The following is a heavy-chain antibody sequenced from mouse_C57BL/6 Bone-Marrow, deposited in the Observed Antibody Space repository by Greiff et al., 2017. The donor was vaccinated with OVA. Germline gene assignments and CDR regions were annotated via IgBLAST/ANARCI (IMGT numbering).Heavy chain of an antibody. CDR2: ISSGGDYI. CDR3: TRLLDAMDY. J-gene: IGHJ4*01. CDR1: GFTFSSYA. V-gene: IGHV5-9-1*02. Sequence: DVHLVESGEGLVKPGGSLKLSCAASGFTFSSYAMSWVRQTPEKRLEWVAYISSGGDYIYYADTVKGRITISRDNARNTLYLQMSSLKSEDTAMYYCTRLLDAMDYWGQGTAVTVSS. D-gene: IGHD2-1*01.